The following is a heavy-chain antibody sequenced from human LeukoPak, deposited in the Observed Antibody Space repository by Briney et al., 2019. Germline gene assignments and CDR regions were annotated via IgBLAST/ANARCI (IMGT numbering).Heavy chain of an antibody. CDR3: AGTRGKTYYDDSTSRGAFDI. Sequence: GASVKVSCKASGYTFTGYYMHWVRQAPGQGLEWMGWVNPNGGGTNYAQKFQGRVTMTRDTSISTAYMELSRLRSDDTAVYYCAGTRGKTYYDDSTSRGAFDISGQGTMVTVSS. CDR1: GYTFTGYY. V-gene: IGHV1-2*02. CDR2: VNPNGGGT. J-gene: IGHJ3*02. D-gene: IGHD3-22*01.